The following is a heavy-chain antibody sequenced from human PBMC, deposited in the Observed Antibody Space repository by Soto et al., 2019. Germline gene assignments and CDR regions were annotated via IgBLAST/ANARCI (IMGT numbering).Heavy chain of an antibody. CDR1: GDTFTDYY. Sequence: GASVKVSCKASGDTFTDYYIHWVRQAPGQGLEWMGTVNPSGGHTTYAQHFLGRVTMTRDTSTSTLYMEPTSLTSGDTAIYYCARGGHVVVVTAALDYWGQGTLVTVSS. D-gene: IGHD2-21*02. CDR2: VNPSGGHT. V-gene: IGHV1-46*01. CDR3: ARGGHVVVVTAALDY. J-gene: IGHJ4*02.